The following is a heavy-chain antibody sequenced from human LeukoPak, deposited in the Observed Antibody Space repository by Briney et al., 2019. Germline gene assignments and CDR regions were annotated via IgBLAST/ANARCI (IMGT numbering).Heavy chain of an antibody. D-gene: IGHD3-10*01. Sequence: SETLSLTCTVSGYSISSGYYWGWIRQPRGEGLEWIGIIYHSGSTYYNPSLKSRVTISVDTSKNQFSLKLSSVTAADTAVYYCARPLTGSGSYYQNDAFDIWGQGTMVTVSS. V-gene: IGHV4-38-2*02. CDR1: GYSISSGYY. J-gene: IGHJ3*02. CDR2: IYHSGST. CDR3: ARPLTGSGSYYQNDAFDI.